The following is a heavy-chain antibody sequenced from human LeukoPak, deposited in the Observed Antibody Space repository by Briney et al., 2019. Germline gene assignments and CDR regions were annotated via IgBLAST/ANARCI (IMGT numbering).Heavy chain of an antibody. CDR2: IKHDGSET. V-gene: IGHV3-7*04. J-gene: IGHJ4*02. Sequence: PSETLSLTCTVSGGSISSGGYYWSWVRQVPGKGLEWVANIKHDGSETYYVDSVKGRFTISKDSAKNSLYLQMNSLRAEDTAVYYCARETRWELFDYWGQGTLVTVSS. CDR1: GGSISSGGYY. D-gene: IGHD1-7*01. CDR3: ARETRWELFDY.